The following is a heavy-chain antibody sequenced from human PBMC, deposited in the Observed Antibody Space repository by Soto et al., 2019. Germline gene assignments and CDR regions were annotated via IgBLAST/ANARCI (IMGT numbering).Heavy chain of an antibody. V-gene: IGHV2-26*01. Sequence: QVTLKESGPVLVKPTETLTLTCTVSGFSLSNARMGVSWIRQPPGKALEWLAHIFSNDEKSYSTSLKSRLTISKDTAKSQMGLTMNNRDPVNTAPYYCARIGERYQDAFDIWGQGTMVTVSS. CDR2: IFSNDEK. CDR1: GFSLSNARMG. D-gene: IGHD1-1*01. CDR3: ARIGERYQDAFDI. J-gene: IGHJ3*02.